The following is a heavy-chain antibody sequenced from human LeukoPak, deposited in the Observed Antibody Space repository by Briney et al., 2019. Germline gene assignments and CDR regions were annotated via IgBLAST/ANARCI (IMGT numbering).Heavy chain of an antibody. CDR3: ARRAVAENYFDY. D-gene: IGHD6-19*01. CDR1: GGSITSYY. J-gene: IGHJ4*02. CDR2: IYSSGST. Sequence: PSETLSLTSTVSGGSITSYYWSWIRQPPGKGLEWIGYIYSSGSTTYNPSLKSRVTISVDTSKNQFSLTLTSVTAADTAVYYCARRAVAENYFDYWGQGTLVTDSS. V-gene: IGHV4-59*08.